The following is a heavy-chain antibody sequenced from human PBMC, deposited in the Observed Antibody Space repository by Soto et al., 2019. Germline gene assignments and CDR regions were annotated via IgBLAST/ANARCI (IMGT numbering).Heavy chain of an antibody. CDR1: GYTFTSYG. D-gene: IGHD3-10*01. V-gene: IGHV1-18*01. J-gene: IGHJ6*02. CDR3: ARFEADPRSKYGMDV. CDR2: ISAYNGNT. Sequence: ASVKVSCKASGYTFTSYGISWVRQAPGQGLEWMGWISAYNGNTNYAQKLQGRVTMTTDTSTSTAYMELRGLGSDDTAVYYCARFEADPRSKYGMDVWGQGTTVTVSS.